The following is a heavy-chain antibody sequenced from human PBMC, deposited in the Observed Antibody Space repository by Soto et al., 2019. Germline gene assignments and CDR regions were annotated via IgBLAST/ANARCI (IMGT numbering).Heavy chain of an antibody. J-gene: IGHJ4*02. Sequence: SSVKVSCKASGGTFSSYAISWVRQAPGQGLEWMGGIIPIFGTANYAQKFQGRVTITADESTSTAYMELSSLRSEDTAVYYCASIAVAGPRYYFDYWGQGTLVTVSS. CDR2: IIPIFGTA. CDR3: ASIAVAGPRYYFDY. V-gene: IGHV1-69*13. CDR1: GGTFSSYA. D-gene: IGHD6-19*01.